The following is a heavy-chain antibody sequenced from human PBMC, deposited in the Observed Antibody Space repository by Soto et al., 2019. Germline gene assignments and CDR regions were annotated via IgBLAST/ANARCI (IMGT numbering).Heavy chain of an antibody. V-gene: IGHV1-69*01. J-gene: IGHJ4*02. CDR3: ASGASRWYPSFFDA. Sequence: QAQVVQSGAEVRKPGSSVKLSCKASEGTFNSYAIAWVRQAPGQGLEWMGGISPYYNTLNYAQKFQDRVTITADASTNTVYMELSSLRSDDTAVYFCASGASRWYPSFFDAWAQGTLVTVSS. D-gene: IGHD6-13*01. CDR2: ISPYYNTL. CDR1: EGTFNSYA.